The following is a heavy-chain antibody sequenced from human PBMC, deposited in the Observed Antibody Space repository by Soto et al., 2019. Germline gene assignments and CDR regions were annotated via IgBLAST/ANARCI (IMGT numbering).Heavy chain of an antibody. CDR3: TKGGRGIDIFFYS. CDR2: ISGSDDRT. CDR1: GFTFSNYA. J-gene: IGHJ4*02. Sequence: EVQLLESGGGLEQPGGSLRLSCVASGFTFSNYAMNWIRQAPGKGLEWVSSISGSDDRTFFADSVKGRFTISRDNSKDTVFLQMNNLRGEATALYYCTKGGRGIDIFFYSWGQGTVVSVSS. V-gene: IGHV3-23*01. D-gene: IGHD3-9*01.